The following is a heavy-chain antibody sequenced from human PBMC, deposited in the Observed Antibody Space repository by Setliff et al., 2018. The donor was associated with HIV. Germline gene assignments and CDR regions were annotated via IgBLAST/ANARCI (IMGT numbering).Heavy chain of an antibody. V-gene: IGHV4-31*03. CDR2: IYHTGST. Sequence: SETLSLTCTVSGAPMTSGSFYWSWIRHLPGKGLEWIGYIYHTGSTYNNPSLKSRISISVDTSKNQFSLKLSSVTVADTAVYYCARVSIAASVPLNWFDTWGQGALVTVSS. CDR3: ARVSIAASVPLNWFDT. D-gene: IGHD6-13*01. CDR1: GAPMTSGSFY. J-gene: IGHJ5*02.